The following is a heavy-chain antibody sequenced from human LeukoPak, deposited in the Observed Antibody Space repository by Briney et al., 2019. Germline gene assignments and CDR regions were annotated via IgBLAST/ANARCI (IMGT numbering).Heavy chain of an antibody. V-gene: IGHV4-4*02. J-gene: IGHJ4*02. CDR1: GGPIRSFPW. CDR3: ARNPRNGHTFDY. D-gene: IGHD5-24*01. CDR2: IFQRGSA. Sequence: PSETLSLTCTVSGGPIRSFPWWSWVRPPPGTGLEWVGEIFQRGSANYNPSLKSRDTISVHKSKNQFSLNLRSVTAADTAVYYCARNPRNGHTFDYWGQGTLVTVSS.